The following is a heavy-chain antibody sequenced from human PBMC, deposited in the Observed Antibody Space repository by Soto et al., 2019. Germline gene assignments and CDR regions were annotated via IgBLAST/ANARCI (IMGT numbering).Heavy chain of an antibody. V-gene: IGHV2-26*01. Sequence: PTETLPLTRSVSGVSLSNAQMGGSWIRQPPRKALEWLAHIVSNDQKPYRASRTSRLTISKDTSKSQLVLTMTNMDPVDTATYYCARMSGYSSLRYYYGMGVWGQGTTVTVSS. CDR3: ARMSGYSSLRYYYGMGV. CDR1: GVSLSNAQMG. J-gene: IGHJ6*02. D-gene: IGHD6-13*01. CDR2: IVSNDQK.